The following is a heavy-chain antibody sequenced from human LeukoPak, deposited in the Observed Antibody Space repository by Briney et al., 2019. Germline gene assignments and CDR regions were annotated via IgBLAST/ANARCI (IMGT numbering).Heavy chain of an antibody. D-gene: IGHD6-13*01. CDR1: GGSISSYY. CDR3: ARVPYSSSWSYYGIDV. Sequence: SETLSLTCTVSGGSISSYYWSWVRQPPGKGLEWIGEIYHSGSTNYNPSLKSRVTISVDKSKNQFSLKLSSVTAADTAVYYCARVPYSSSWSYYGIDVWGQGTTVTVSS. CDR2: IYHSGST. V-gene: IGHV4-4*02. J-gene: IGHJ6*02.